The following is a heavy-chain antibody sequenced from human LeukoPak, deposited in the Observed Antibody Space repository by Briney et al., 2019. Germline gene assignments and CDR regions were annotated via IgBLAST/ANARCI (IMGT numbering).Heavy chain of an antibody. D-gene: IGHD3-16*01. CDR2: ISTYNGNT. CDR3: ARAFWGSGIDY. J-gene: IGHJ4*02. CDR1: GYSFTTYG. Sequence: ASVKVSCKASGYSFTTYGISWVRQAPGQGLEWMGWISTYNGNTNYAQKLQDRVTMTTDTSTSTAYMELRSLRYDDTAVYYCARAFWGSGIDYWGPGTLVTVSS. V-gene: IGHV1-18*01.